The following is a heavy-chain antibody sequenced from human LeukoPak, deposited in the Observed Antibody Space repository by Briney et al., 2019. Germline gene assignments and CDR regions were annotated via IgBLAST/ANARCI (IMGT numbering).Heavy chain of an antibody. CDR2: VYYNGIT. Sequence: PSETLSLTCTVSGVSISSYLWSWIRQPPGKGLEWIGYVYYNGITNYNPSLKSRVSISLDTSKNQFSLKLNSVTAADTAVYYCASQLGGTTFHWGQGTLVTVSS. CDR3: ASQLGGTTFH. D-gene: IGHD1-1*01. CDR1: GVSISSYL. V-gene: IGHV4-59*01. J-gene: IGHJ4*02.